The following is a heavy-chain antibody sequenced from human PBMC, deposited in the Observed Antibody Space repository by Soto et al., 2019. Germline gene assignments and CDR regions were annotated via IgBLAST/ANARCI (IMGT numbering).Heavy chain of an antibody. D-gene: IGHD5-18*01. V-gene: IGHV3-33*01. J-gene: IGHJ6*02. CDR2: IWYDGSNK. CDR1: GFTFSSYG. CDR3: ARVGQGYSYGYGSRYYYYGMDV. Sequence: QVQLVESGGGVVQPGRSLRLSCAASGFTFSSYGMHWVRQAPGKGLEWVAVIWYDGSNKYYADSVKGRFTISSDNSKNTLYLKMHRLRAEDTAVYYCARVGQGYSYGYGSRYYYYGMDVWGQGTTVTVSS.